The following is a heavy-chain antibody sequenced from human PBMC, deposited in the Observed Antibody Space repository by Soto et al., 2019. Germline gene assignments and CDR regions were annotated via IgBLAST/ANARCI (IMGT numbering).Heavy chain of an antibody. J-gene: IGHJ4*02. D-gene: IGHD2-21*01. CDR1: GGSFSPNY. CDR2: IYHSGST. Sequence: SETLSLTCTVSGGSFSPNYWGWIRQPPGKGLECIGYIYHSGSTYYNPSLKSRVTISVDRSKNQFSLKLSSVTAADTAVYYCARGPPLLWWSQGTLVTVSS. CDR3: ARGPPLLW. V-gene: IGHV4-59*12.